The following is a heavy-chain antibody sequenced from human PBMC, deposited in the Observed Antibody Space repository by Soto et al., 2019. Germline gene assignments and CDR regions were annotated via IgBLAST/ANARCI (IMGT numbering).Heavy chain of an antibody. CDR2: IGPESGAT. CDR3: GRGRSGQIVVFY. J-gene: IGHJ4*02. V-gene: IGHV1-2*02. D-gene: IGHD5-12*01. Sequence: EASVKVSCKASGYTFTGHYIHWVRQAPGQGPEWMGEIGPESGATRYAQKFQGRVTMTRDMSITTVYMELNNLSPDDTAVYYCGRGRSGQIVVFYWGQGTPVTVSS. CDR1: GYTFTGHY.